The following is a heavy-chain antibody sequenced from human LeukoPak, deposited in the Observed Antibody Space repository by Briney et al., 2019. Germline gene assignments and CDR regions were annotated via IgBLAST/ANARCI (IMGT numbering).Heavy chain of an antibody. V-gene: IGHV3-23*01. CDR3: AKVPPVALLAPPDY. Sequence: GGSLRLSCAASGFTFSSYAMSWVRQAPGKGLEWVSAISGSGGSTYYADSVKGRFTISRDNSKNTLYLQMNSLGAEDTAVYYCAKVPPVALLAPPDYWGQGTLVTVSS. CDR2: ISGSGGST. J-gene: IGHJ4*02. CDR1: GFTFSSYA. D-gene: IGHD3-3*02.